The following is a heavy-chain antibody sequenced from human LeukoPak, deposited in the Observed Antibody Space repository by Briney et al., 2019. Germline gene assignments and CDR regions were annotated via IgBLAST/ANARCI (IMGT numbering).Heavy chain of an antibody. CDR2: ISSSSSYI. CDR3: ARELYGSGSYYDY. Sequence: GGSLRLSCAASGFTFSSYAMSWVRQAPGKGLEWVSSISSSSSYIYYADSVKGRFTISRHNAKNSLYLQMNSLRAEDTAVYYCARELYGSGSYYDYWGQGTLVTVSS. D-gene: IGHD3-10*01. J-gene: IGHJ4*02. V-gene: IGHV3-21*01. CDR1: GFTFSSYA.